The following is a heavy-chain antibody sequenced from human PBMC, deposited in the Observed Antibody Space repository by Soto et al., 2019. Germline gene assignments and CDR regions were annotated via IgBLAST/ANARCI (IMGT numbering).Heavy chain of an antibody. D-gene: IGHD3-9*01. Sequence: SETLSLTCTVSGGSISSSSYYWAWIRQPPGKGLEWIGSIYYSGSTYYNPSLKSRVTISVDTSKNQFSLKLSSMTAADTAVYYCARQSNVLRYFDWLSYFDYWGQGTLVTVSS. J-gene: IGHJ4*02. CDR1: GGSISSSSYY. CDR3: ARQSNVLRYFDWLSYFDY. CDR2: IYYSGST. V-gene: IGHV4-39*01.